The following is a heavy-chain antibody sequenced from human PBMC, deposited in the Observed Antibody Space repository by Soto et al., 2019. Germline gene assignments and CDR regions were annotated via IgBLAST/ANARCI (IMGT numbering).Heavy chain of an antibody. CDR2: ISGSGGST. CDR1: GFTFSSYA. J-gene: IGHJ6*02. Sequence: GGSLRLSCAASGFTFSSYAMSWVRQAPGKGLEWVSAISGSGGSTYYADSVKGRFTISRDNSKNTLYLQMNSLRAEDTAVYYCAGDYDSSGYYYYYGMDVWGQGTTVTVSS. CDR3: AGDYDSSGYYYYYGMDV. V-gene: IGHV3-23*01. D-gene: IGHD3-22*01.